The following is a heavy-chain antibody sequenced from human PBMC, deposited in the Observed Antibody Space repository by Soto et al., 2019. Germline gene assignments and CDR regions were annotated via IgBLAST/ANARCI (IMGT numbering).Heavy chain of an antibody. J-gene: IGHJ6*02. Sequence: PGGSLRLSCAASGFTFSSYGMHWVRQAPGKGLEWVAVIWYDGSNKYYADSVKGRFTISRDNSKNTLYLQMNSLRAEDTAVYYCARVLEYSSSSRCYYGMDVWGQGTTVTVPS. V-gene: IGHV3-33*01. D-gene: IGHD6-6*01. CDR2: IWYDGSNK. CDR1: GFTFSSYG. CDR3: ARVLEYSSSSRCYYGMDV.